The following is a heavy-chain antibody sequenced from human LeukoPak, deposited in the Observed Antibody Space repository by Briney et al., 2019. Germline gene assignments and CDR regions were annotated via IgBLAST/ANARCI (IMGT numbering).Heavy chain of an antibody. CDR1: GFSFSNYG. J-gene: IGHJ4*02. D-gene: IGHD3-9*01. V-gene: IGHV3-23*01. CDR3: ARALTYYDILTGYPPIYYFDY. Sequence: GGSLRLSCAASGFSFSNYGMSWVRQAPGKGLEWVSGITGSGGSTYYADSVKGRFTISRDNSKNTLYLQMNSLRAEDTAVYYCARALTYYDILTGYPPIYYFDYWGQGTLVTVSS. CDR2: ITGSGGST.